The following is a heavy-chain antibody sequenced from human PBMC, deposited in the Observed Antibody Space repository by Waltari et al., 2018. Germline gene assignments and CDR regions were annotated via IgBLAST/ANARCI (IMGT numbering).Heavy chain of an antibody. D-gene: IGHD4-17*01. J-gene: IGHJ2*01. CDR2: ISWNSGSI. V-gene: IGHV3-9*03. CDR1: GFTFDDYA. Sequence: EVQLVESGGGLVQPGRSLRLSCAASGFTFDDYAMHWVRQAPGKGLEWVSGISWNSGSIGYADSVKGRFTISRDNAKNSLYLQMNSLRAEDMALYYCAKSGDYDWYFDLWGRGTLVTVSS. CDR3: AKSGDYDWYFDL.